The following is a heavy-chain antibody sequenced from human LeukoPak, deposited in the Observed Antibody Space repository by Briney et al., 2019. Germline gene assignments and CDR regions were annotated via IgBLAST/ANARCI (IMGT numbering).Heavy chain of an antibody. CDR1: GFTFSSYS. J-gene: IGHJ4*02. V-gene: IGHV3-30*18. D-gene: IGHD6-19*01. CDR3: AKDQGTGWSDFDH. CDR2: ISHYESNK. Sequence: GGSLRLSCAASGFTFSSYSMNGVRQAPGKGLEGVSVISHYESNKYYADSVKDRFTVSRDNSKNTMYLQMNSLRTEDTAVYYCAKDQGTGWSDFDHWGQGTLVTVSS.